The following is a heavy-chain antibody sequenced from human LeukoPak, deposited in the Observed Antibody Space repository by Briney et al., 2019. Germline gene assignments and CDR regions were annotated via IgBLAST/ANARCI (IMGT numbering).Heavy chain of an antibody. D-gene: IGHD3-10*01. CDR3: ARDGSGSYYVMSDY. V-gene: IGHV3-21*05. J-gene: IGHJ4*02. CDR2: ISTSSSDK. Sequence: GGSLRLSCAASGFTFSSYSMNWVRQAPGKGLEWVSYISTSSSDKFYADSVTGRFTISRDNAKNSLYLQMNSLRAEDTAVYYCARDGSGSYYVMSDYWGQGTLVTVSS. CDR1: GFTFSSYS.